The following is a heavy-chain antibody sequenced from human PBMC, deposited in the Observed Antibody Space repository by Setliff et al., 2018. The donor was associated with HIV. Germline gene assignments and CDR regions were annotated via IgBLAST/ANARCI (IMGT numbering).Heavy chain of an antibody. D-gene: IGHD3-10*01. J-gene: IGHJ3*02. CDR2: SSPNGNT. CDR1: GYTFVKFG. CDR3: AREAPRYASGAFDM. V-gene: IGHV1-18*01. Sequence: ASVKVSCKTSGYTFVKFGISWVRQAPGQGLEWLGWSSPNGNTKNHHKFEGRITMTTDTSTDTVYLELRSLASDDTAIYYCAREAPRYASGAFDMWGLGTMGTVS.